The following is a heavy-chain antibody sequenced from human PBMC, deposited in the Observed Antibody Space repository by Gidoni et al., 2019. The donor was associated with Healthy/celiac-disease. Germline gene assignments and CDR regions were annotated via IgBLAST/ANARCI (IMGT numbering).Heavy chain of an antibody. J-gene: IGHJ6*02. CDR3: ARAGDGEDYYYYGMDV. CDR1: GYTFTGYY. V-gene: IGHV1-2*04. D-gene: IGHD3-10*01. Sequence: QVQLVQSGAEVKKPGASVKVSCKASGYTFTGYYMHWVRQAPGQGLEWMGWINPNSGGTNYAQKFQGWVTMTRDTSISTAYMELSRLRSDDTAVYYCARAGDGEDYYYYGMDVWGQGTTVTVSS. CDR2: INPNSGGT.